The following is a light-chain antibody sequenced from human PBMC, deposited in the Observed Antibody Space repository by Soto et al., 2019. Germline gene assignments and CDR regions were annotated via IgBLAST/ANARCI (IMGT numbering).Light chain of an antibody. Sequence: QSALTQPASVSGSPGQSISISCTGTNNDIGRFDFVSWYQQYPGKSPKLILYEVRARPSGISSRFSGSKSANTASLTISGLQAEDEADYYCFSYTSSGTYVFGTGTKLTVL. CDR1: NNDIGRFDF. J-gene: IGLJ1*01. CDR3: FSYTSSGTYV. CDR2: EVR. V-gene: IGLV2-14*01.